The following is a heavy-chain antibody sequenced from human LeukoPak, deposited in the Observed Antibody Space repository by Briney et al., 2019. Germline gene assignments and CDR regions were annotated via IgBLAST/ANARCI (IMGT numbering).Heavy chain of an antibody. CDR2: ISGRGGTT. D-gene: IGHD6-6*01. CDR1: GLIFGNYA. J-gene: IGHJ4*02. CDR3: AKDRRISSMAPRSFDY. V-gene: IGHV3-23*01. Sequence: GGFLRLSCTASGLIFGNYAMGWVRQAPGKGLEWVSGISGRGGTTYYPDFVKGRFTISRDNSKNTVDLQMNNLRVEDTAIYFCAKDRRISSMAPRSFDYWGQGILVTVSS.